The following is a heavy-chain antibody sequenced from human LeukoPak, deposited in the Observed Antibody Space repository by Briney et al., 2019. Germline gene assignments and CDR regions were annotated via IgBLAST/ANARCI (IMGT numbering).Heavy chain of an antibody. CDR3: ARDGNYDYWSAQSAGDGMDV. D-gene: IGHD3-3*01. Sequence: PGGSLRLSCAASGFTFSSYSRNWVRQAPGKGLEGVSYIGSSGSTIYYVDSVKGRFTISRDNAKNSLYLQMNSLRVEDTAVYYCARDGNYDYWSAQSAGDGMDVWGQGTTVTVSS. CDR1: GFTFSSYS. V-gene: IGHV3-48*01. J-gene: IGHJ6*02. CDR2: IGSSGSTI.